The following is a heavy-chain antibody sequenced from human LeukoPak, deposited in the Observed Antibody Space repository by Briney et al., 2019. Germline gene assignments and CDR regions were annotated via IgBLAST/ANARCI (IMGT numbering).Heavy chain of an antibody. CDR1: GFTFSSYA. V-gene: IGHV3-30-3*01. D-gene: IGHD2-15*01. CDR2: ISYDGSNK. CDR3: ARQKDIVVVVAATFDY. J-gene: IGHJ4*02. Sequence: PGGSLRLSCAASGFTFSSYAMHWVRQAPGKGLEWVAVISYDGSNKYYADSVKGRFTISRDNSKNTLYLQMNSLRTEDTAVYYCARQKDIVVVVAATFDYWGQGTLVTVSS.